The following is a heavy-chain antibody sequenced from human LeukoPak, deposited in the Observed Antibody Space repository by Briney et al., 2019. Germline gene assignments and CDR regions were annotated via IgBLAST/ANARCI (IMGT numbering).Heavy chain of an antibody. CDR1: GASFSNDYH. CDR3: ARTKGRAVGQTAFQY. D-gene: IGHD1-26*01. Sequence: SETLSLTCTVSGASFSNDYHWGWIRQSPGKGLEWIGTMGYGGRTYFSPSLKSRVSLSIDMSRTYFSLILKSVSAADTAVYYCARTKGRAVGQTAFQYWGQGTLVTVSA. CDR2: MGYGGRT. J-gene: IGHJ4*02. V-gene: IGHV4-39*07.